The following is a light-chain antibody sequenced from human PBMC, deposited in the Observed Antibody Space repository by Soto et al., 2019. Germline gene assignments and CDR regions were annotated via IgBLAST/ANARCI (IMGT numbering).Light chain of an antibody. CDR3: ISYTGSSTSYV. CDR2: EVT. J-gene: IGLJ1*01. CDR1: SSDVGSYNH. V-gene: IGLV2-14*01. Sequence: QSALTQPASVSGSPGQSITRSCSGTSSDVGSYNHVAWYQQFPGKTPKLIIYEVTYRPSGVSHRFSASKSGNTASLTISGLQAEDEADYYCISYTGSSTSYVFGTGTKVTVL.